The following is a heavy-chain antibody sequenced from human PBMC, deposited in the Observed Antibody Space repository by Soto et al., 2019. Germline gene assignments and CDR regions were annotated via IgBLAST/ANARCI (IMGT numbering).Heavy chain of an antibody. J-gene: IGHJ6*02. CDR2: IYYSGST. D-gene: IGHD2-15*01. Sequence: LSLTCTVSGGSISHGDYYWSWIRQPPGKGLEWIGYIYYSGSTYYNPSLKSRVTISVDTSKNQFSLNLNSVTAADTAVYYCARDIVVVVPATRHYYGMDVWGQGTTVTVSS. V-gene: IGHV4-30-4*01. CDR1: GGSISHGDYY. CDR3: ARDIVVVVPATRHYYGMDV.